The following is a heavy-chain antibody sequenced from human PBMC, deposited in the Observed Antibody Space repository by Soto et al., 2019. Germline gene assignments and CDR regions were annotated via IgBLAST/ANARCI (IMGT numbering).Heavy chain of an antibody. V-gene: IGHV3-30*18. J-gene: IGHJ6*02. CDR3: AKDWGIVGVASGYYYGMDV. CDR2: ISYDGSNK. D-gene: IGHD1-26*01. CDR1: GFTFSSYG. Sequence: GGSLRLSCAASGFTFSSYGMHWVRQAPGKGLEWVAVISYDGSNKYYADSVKGRFTISRDNSKNTLYLQMNSLRAEDTAVYYCAKDWGIVGVASGYYYGMDVWGQGTTVTVSS.